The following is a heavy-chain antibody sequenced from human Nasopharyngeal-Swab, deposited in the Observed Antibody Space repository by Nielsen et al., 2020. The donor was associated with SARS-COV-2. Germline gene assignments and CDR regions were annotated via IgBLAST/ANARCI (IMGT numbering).Heavy chain of an antibody. V-gene: IGHV3-30-3*01. J-gene: IGHJ4*02. Sequence: GGSLRLSCAASGSTFSRYTMHWVRQAPGKGLEWVAVISYDGSNKYYADSVKGRFTISRDISKNTLYLQMNSLRAEDTAVFYCASTPLDSSGYYYAFHYWGRGTLVTVPS. CDR2: ISYDGSNK. CDR3: ASTPLDSSGYYYAFHY. CDR1: GSTFSRYT. D-gene: IGHD3-22*01.